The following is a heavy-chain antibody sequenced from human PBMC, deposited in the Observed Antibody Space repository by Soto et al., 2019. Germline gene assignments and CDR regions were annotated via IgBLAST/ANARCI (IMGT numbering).Heavy chain of an antibody. J-gene: IGHJ4*02. D-gene: IGHD6-19*01. CDR1: GYSFTSLA. Sequence: QVQLVQSGAEVREPGASVKVSCKASGYSFTSLAINWVRQTAGQGLEWMGWMQPSTGRTGYAQKFQGRVTMTRDTSINTAYMDLTTLSSDDTALYYCARGVSAEVDYWGQGTLVTVSS. V-gene: IGHV1-8*01. CDR2: MQPSTGRT. CDR3: ARGVSAEVDY.